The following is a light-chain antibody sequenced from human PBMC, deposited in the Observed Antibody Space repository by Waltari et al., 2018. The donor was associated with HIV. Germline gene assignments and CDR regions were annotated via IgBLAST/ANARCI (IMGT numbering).Light chain of an antibody. Sequence: NFMLTQSHSVSESPGKTVTISCTGNSGSIASNFVQWYQQRPGSAPRNVIYEDNRRPSGVPDRFSGSIDTSSNSASLTIAGRKTEDEADYYCQSLYGSNPVFGGGTKLTVL. CDR3: QSLYGSNPV. J-gene: IGLJ3*02. V-gene: IGLV6-57*02. CDR2: EDN. CDR1: SGSIASNF.